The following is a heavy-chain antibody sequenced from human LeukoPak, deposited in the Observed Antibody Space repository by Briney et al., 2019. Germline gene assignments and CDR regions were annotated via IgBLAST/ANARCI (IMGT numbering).Heavy chain of an antibody. CDR1: GFTFSNYW. J-gene: IGHJ4*02. CDR3: VSRGRSY. V-gene: IGHV3-7*01. CDR2: IKQDGSEK. Sequence: GGSLRLSCAASGFTFSNYWMNWVRQAPGKGLEWVANIKQDGSEKYYVDSVKGRFTISRDNAKNSLYLQMSSLRVEDTAVYYCVSRGRSYWGQGTLVTVSS.